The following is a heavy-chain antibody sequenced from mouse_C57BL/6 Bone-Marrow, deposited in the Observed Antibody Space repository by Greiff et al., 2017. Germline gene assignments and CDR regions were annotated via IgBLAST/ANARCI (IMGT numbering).Heavy chain of an antibody. V-gene: IGHV1-50*01. J-gene: IGHJ2*01. Sequence: QVQLQQPGAELVKPGASVKLSCKASGYTFTSYWIQWVKQRPGQGLEWIGELDPSASYTNYNQKFKSKAILTVDTSSNTAYMQLSSLTSEDSAVFYCARSGPLGRSFDYWGQGTTLTVSS. CDR2: LDPSASYT. D-gene: IGHD4-1*01. CDR1: GYTFTSYW. CDR3: ARSGPLGRSFDY.